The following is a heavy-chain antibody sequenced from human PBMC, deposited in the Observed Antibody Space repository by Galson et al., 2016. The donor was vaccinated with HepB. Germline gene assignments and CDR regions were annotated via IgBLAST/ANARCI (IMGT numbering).Heavy chain of an antibody. CDR3: ARSGGSAGMH. V-gene: IGHV4-4*08. D-gene: IGHD3-10*01. CDR1: GGSISGVY. J-gene: IGHJ1*01. Sequence: SETLSLTCSVSGGSISGVYWSWTRQPPGKGLEWIAYMRASGNTKYNPSLKSRVTISVDTSIYQFSLRLSSVTAADTAVYYCARSGGSAGMHWGQGTLVTVSS. CDR2: MRASGNT.